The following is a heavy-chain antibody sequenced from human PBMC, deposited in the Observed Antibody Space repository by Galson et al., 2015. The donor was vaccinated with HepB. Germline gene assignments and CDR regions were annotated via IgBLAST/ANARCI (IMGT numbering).Heavy chain of an antibody. D-gene: IGHD1-26*01. V-gene: IGHV3-13*01. Sequence: SLRLSCAASGFTFIAYDMHWVRQSTGKSLEWVSAIGTAGDTYYADSVKGRFTISRENAKNSLYLQMNSLRAGDTAVYYCARGWEAGKPDNWFDPWGQGTLVTVSS. J-gene: IGHJ5*02. CDR2: IGTAGDT. CDR3: ARGWEAGKPDNWFDP. CDR1: GFTFIAYD.